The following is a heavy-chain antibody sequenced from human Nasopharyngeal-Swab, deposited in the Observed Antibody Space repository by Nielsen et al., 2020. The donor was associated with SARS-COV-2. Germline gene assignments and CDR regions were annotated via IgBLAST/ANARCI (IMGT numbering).Heavy chain of an antibody. CDR2: IYSGGST. CDR3: AAGVVVPAANNYY. CDR1: GFTVSSNY. Sequence: GGSLKLSCAASGFTVSSNYMSWVRQAPGKGLEWVSVIYSGGSTYYSDSVKGRVTIYSDNSKNNLYLQMNSLRAEDTAVYYCAAGVVVPAANNYYWGQGTLVTVSS. V-gene: IGHV3-53*01. J-gene: IGHJ4*02. D-gene: IGHD2-2*01.